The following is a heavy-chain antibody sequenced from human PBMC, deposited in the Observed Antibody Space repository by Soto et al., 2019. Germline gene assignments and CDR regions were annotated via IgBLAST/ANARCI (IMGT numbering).Heavy chain of an antibody. CDR3: ARGAGSGDFVGYYGMDV. CDR1: GFTFSDYY. V-gene: IGHV3-11*06. Sequence: GGSLRLSCAASGFTFSDYYMSWIRQAPGKGLEWVSYISSSSSYTNYADSVKGRFTISRDNAKNSLYLQMNSLRAEDTAVYYGARGAGSGDFVGYYGMDVWGQGTTVTVSS. D-gene: IGHD3-10*01. CDR2: ISSSSSYT. J-gene: IGHJ6*02.